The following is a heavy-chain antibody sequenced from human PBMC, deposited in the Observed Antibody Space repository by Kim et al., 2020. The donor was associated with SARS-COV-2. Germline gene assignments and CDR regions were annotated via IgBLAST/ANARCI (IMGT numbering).Heavy chain of an antibody. Sequence: GGSLRLSCAFPGFTYTTYALGWVRQSPGKGLEWIAGISHGGGNRYYADSVRGRFTISRDEFKNTVYLQMNSLTAEDTAVYYCVKSGSTIGWFDPWGQEPWSPSP. D-gene: IGHD1-26*01. V-gene: IGHV3-23*01. CDR2: ISHGGGNR. CDR3: VKSGSTIGWFDP. CDR1: GFTYTTYA. J-gene: IGHJ5*02.